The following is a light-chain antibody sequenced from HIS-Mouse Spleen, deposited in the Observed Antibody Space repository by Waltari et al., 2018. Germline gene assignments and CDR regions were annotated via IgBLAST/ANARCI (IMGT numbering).Light chain of an antibody. Sequence: EIVLTQSPGILSLSPGERATLSCRASQSVSSSYLAWYQQKPGQAPRLLIYGASSGATGIPDRFSGSGSGTDFTLTISRLEPEDFAVYYCQQYGSSPYTFGQGTKLEIK. CDR1: QSVSSSY. CDR2: GAS. V-gene: IGKV3-20*01. CDR3: QQYGSSPYT. J-gene: IGKJ2*01.